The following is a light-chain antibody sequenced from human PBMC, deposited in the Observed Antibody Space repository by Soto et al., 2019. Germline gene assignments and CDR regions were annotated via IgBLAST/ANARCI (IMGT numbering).Light chain of an antibody. CDR1: QSISSW. J-gene: IGKJ3*01. Sequence: DIQMTQSPSTLSASVGDRVTITCRASQSISSWLAWYQQKPGKAPKLLIYKASSLESGVPSKFSGSGSGTDFTLTISSLQPDDFATYYCQQYNSYPWTFGPGTKVDIK. CDR2: KAS. V-gene: IGKV1-5*03. CDR3: QQYNSYPWT.